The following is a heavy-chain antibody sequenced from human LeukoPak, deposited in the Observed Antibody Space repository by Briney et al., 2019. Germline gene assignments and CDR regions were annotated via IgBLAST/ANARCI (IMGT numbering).Heavy chain of an antibody. Sequence: SVKVSCKASGGTFSSYAISWVRQAPGQGLEWMGGFIPILGTPKYAQNLQGRVTITADESTSTGYMELSSLRYEDTAVYYCARGLYCSSSTSCYDYGMDVWGQGTTVTVSS. CDR3: ARGLYCSSSTSCYDYGMDV. CDR2: FIPILGTP. CDR1: GGTFSSYA. V-gene: IGHV1-69*01. J-gene: IGHJ6*02. D-gene: IGHD2-2*01.